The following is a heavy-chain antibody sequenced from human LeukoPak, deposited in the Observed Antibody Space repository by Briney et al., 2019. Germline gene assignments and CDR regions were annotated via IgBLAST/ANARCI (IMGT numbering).Heavy chain of an antibody. CDR2: IYYTGST. CDR1: GGSISSYY. V-gene: IGHV4-59*01. D-gene: IGHD2-21*02. J-gene: IGHJ4*02. Sequence: SETLSLTCTVSGGSISSYYWTWIRQPPGKGLEWIGYIYYTGSTNYNPSLKNRVTISGDTSKRQFSLELNSVTAADAAVYYCARGTYCGGDCYYFAYWGQGTLVTVSS. CDR3: ARGTYCGGDCYYFAY.